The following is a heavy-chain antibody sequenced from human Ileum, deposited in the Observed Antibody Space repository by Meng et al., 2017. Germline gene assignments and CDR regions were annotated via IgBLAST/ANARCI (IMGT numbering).Heavy chain of an antibody. D-gene: IGHD3-22*01. CDR2: ISSTGRTI. J-gene: IGHJ6*02. CDR3: ARGRITMILEYYGINV. V-gene: IGHV3-48*03. Sequence: GESLKISCAASEFTFSSYEMNWVRQAPGKGLEWVSYISSTGRTICAAASVKGRFIISRDNDKNSMYLQMNRLRAEDTAVYYCARGRITMILEYYGINVWGQGTTVTVSS. CDR1: EFTFSSYE.